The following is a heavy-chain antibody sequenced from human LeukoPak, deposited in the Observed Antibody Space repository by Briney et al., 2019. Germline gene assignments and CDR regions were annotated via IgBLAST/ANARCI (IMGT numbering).Heavy chain of an antibody. D-gene: IGHD3-22*01. V-gene: IGHV4-59*01. J-gene: IGHJ3*02. CDR1: GGSISSYC. Sequence: PSETLSLTCTVSGGSISSYCWSWIRQPPGKGLEWIGYIYYSGSTNYNPSLKSRVTISVDTSKNQFSLKLSSVTAADTAVYYCARDPANYYDSSGYYFDAFDIWGQGTMVTVSS. CDR3: ARDPANYYDSSGYYFDAFDI. CDR2: IYYSGST.